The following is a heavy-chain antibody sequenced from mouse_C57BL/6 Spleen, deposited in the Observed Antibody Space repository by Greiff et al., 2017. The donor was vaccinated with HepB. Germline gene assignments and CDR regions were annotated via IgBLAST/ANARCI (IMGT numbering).Heavy chain of an antibody. Sequence: VQLQQSGAELVRPGASVTLSCKASGYTFTDYEMHWVKQTPVHGLEWIGAIDPETGGTAYNQKFKGKAILTADKSSSTAYMELRSLTSEDSAVYYCTRNGYYWYFDVWGTGTTVTVSS. CDR3: TRNGYYWYFDV. CDR2: IDPETGGT. D-gene: IGHD2-2*01. J-gene: IGHJ1*03. V-gene: IGHV1-15*01. CDR1: GYTFTDYE.